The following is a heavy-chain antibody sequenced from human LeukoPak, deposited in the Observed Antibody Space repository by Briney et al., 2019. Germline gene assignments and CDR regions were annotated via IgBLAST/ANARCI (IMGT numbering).Heavy chain of an antibody. J-gene: IGHJ4*02. CDR1: GGTFSSYA. CDR2: IIPIFGTA. D-gene: IGHD3-22*01. Sequence: SVKVSCKASGGTFSSYAISWVRQAPGQGLEWMGGIIPIFGTANYAQKFQGRVTITADESTSTAYMELSSLRSEDTAVYYCARWGWYYYDSSTNPHFDNWGQGTLVTVSS. CDR3: ARWGWYYYDSSTNPHFDN. V-gene: IGHV1-69*13.